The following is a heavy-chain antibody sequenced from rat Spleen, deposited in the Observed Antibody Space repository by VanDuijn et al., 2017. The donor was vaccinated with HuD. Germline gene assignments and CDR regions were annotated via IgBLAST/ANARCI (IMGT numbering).Heavy chain of an antibody. D-gene: IGHD1-12*03. V-gene: IGHV3-1*01. CDR2: ISYSGST. Sequence: EVQLQESGPGLVKPSQSLSLTCSVTGYSIKSSYRWNWIRKFPGNKMEWMGYISYSGSTSYNPSLKSRISITRDTSKNQFFLQVNSVTSEDTATYYCTRDGYYDGYYHYFDYWGQGVMVTVSS. CDR1: GYSIKSSY. J-gene: IGHJ2*01. CDR3: TRDGYYDGYYHYFDY.